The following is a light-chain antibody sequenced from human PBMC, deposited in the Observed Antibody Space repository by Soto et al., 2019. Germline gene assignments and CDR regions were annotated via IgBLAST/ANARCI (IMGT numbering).Light chain of an antibody. CDR1: SSTIGARYD. CDR2: ANR. CDR3: QSYDTSLSGWV. Sequence: QSVLTQPPSVSGAPGQRVTISCTGSSSTIGARYDVHWYQQLPGRAPKLLIFANRNRPSGVPDRFSGSKSDTSASLAITGLQAEDEADYYCQSYDTSLSGWVFGGGTQLTVL. J-gene: IGLJ3*02. V-gene: IGLV1-40*01.